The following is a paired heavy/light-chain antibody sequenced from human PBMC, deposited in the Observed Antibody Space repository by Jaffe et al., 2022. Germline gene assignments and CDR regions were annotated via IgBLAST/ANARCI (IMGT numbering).Light chain of an antibody. CDR1: QGISSA. CDR2: DAS. V-gene: IGKV1-13*02. Sequence: AIQLTQSPSSLSASVGDRVTITCRASQGISSALAWYQQKPGKAPKLLIYDASSLESGVPSRFSGSGSGTDFTLTISSLQPEDFATYYCQQFNSYLPTFGQGTRLEIK. J-gene: IGKJ5*01. CDR3: QQFNSYLPT.
Heavy chain of an antibody. J-gene: IGHJ2*01. V-gene: IGHV3-30*02. D-gene: IGHD2-15*01. CDR3: AKGGYCSGGSCYGWYFDL. CDR2: IRYDGSNK. CDR1: GFTFSSYG. Sequence: QVQLVESGGGVVQPGGSLRLSCAASGFTFSSYGMHWVRQAPGKGLEWVAFIRYDGSNKYYADSVKGRFTISRDNSKNTLYLQMNSLRAEDTAVYYCAKGGYCSGGSCYGWYFDLWGRGTLVTVSS.